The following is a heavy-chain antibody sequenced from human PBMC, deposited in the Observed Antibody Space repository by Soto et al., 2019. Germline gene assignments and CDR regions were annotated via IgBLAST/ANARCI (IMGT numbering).Heavy chain of an antibody. Sequence: QVQLVESGGGVVQPGRSLRLSCAASGFTFSSYGMHWVRQAPGKGLEWVAVIWYDGSNKYYADSVKGRFTISRDNSKNTLYLQMNSLRAEDTAVYYCARDVEFRYYYGMDVWGQGTTVTVSS. CDR2: IWYDGSNK. V-gene: IGHV3-33*01. CDR3: ARDVEFRYYYGMDV. J-gene: IGHJ6*02. CDR1: GFTFSSYG.